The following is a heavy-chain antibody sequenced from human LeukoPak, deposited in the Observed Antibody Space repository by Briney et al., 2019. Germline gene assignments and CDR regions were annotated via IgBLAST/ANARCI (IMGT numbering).Heavy chain of an antibody. V-gene: IGHV3-48*02. CDR3: ARDLQYAFDI. Sequence: AGGSLRLSCAASGFTFSSYSMNWVRQAPGKGLELVSYISGDSGNIFYADSVKGRFTISRDNAKNSLYLKMNSLRDEDTAVFYCARDLQYAFDIWGQGTMVTVSS. J-gene: IGHJ3*02. CDR1: GFTFSSYS. CDR2: ISGDSGNI.